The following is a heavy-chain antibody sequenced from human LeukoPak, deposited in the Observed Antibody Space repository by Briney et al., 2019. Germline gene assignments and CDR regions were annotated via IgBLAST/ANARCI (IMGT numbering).Heavy chain of an antibody. CDR2: IYGSGST. D-gene: IGHD5-24*01. Sequence: SETLSLTCTVSGDSLSSHYWSWIRQPPGKGLEWIGYIYGSGSTHYDPSLRSRVTISEDTSKNQFSLKLTSVTAADTAVYYCARVRKMATIRGEFYYYYYMDVWGKGTTVTVSS. CDR1: GDSLSSHY. CDR3: ARVRKMATIRGEFYYYYYMDV. V-gene: IGHV4-59*08. J-gene: IGHJ6*03.